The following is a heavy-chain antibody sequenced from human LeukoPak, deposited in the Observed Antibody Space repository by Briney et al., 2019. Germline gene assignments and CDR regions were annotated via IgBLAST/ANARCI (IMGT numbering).Heavy chain of an antibody. CDR1: GGSISSYY. J-gene: IGHJ4*02. Sequence: SETLSLTCTVSGGSISSYYWSWIRQPPGKGLEWIGYIYYSGSTNYNPSLKSRVTISVDTSKNQFSLKLSSVTAADTAVYYCARLNSGYYGSGSYYGYWGQGTLVTVSS. CDR3: ARLNSGYYGSGSYYGY. V-gene: IGHV4-59*08. D-gene: IGHD3-10*01. CDR2: IYYSGST.